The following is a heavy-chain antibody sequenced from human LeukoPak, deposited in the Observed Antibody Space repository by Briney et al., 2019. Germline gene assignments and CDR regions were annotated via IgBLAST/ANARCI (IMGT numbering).Heavy chain of an antibody. CDR2: IYYSGST. Sequence: PSETLSLTCTVSGGSISSGGYYWSWIRQPPEKGLEWIGYIYYSGSTYYNPSLKSRVTISVDTSKNQFSLKLSSVTAADTAVYYCARDSAYYYDSSGYYDSWFDPWGQGTLVTVSS. J-gene: IGHJ5*02. V-gene: IGHV4-31*03. D-gene: IGHD3-22*01. CDR3: ARDSAYYYDSSGYYDSWFDP. CDR1: GGSISSGGYY.